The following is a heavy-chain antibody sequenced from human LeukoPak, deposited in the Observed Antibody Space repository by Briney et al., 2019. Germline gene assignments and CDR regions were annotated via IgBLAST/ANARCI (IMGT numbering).Heavy chain of an antibody. CDR2: INPNSGGT. V-gene: IGHV1-2*02. J-gene: IGHJ3*02. CDR3: ARGYDSSPDAFDI. Sequence: ASAKVSCKASGYTFTGYYMHWVRQAPGQGLEWMGWINPNSGGTNYAQKFQGRVTMTRDTSISTAYMELSRLRSDDTAVYYCARGYDSSPDAFDIWGQGTMVTVSS. CDR1: GYTFTGYY. D-gene: IGHD3-22*01.